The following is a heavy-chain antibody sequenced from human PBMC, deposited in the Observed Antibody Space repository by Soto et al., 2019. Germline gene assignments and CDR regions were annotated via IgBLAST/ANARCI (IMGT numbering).Heavy chain of an antibody. D-gene: IGHD3-9*01. Sequence: GASVKVSCKASGYTFTSYSMHWVRQAPGQRLEWMGWINGDTGETKYSQKFQDRVTITRDTSASTAYMELSSLRSEDTAVYYCARDGFYDILIGYLDSWGQGTVVTVSS. V-gene: IGHV1-3*01. CDR3: ARDGFYDILIGYLDS. CDR1: GYTFTSYS. CDR2: INGDTGET. J-gene: IGHJ4*02.